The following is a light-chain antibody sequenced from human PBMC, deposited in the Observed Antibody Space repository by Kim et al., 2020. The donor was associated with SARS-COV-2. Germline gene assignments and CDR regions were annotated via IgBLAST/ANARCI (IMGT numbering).Light chain of an antibody. J-gene: IGKJ2*02. V-gene: IGKV1-5*01. Sequence: DIQMTQSPSTLSASVGDRVTITCRASQTISSWLAWYQQKPGKAPKVLIYDASSLESGVPSRFSGSGSGTEFTHTISSLQPDDFATYYCQQYHSYRTFGQGTKLEI. CDR2: DAS. CDR3: QQYHSYRT. CDR1: QTISSW.